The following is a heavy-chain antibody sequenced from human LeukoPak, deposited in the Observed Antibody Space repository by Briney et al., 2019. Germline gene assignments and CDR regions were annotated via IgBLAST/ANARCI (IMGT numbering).Heavy chain of an antibody. Sequence: TGGSLRLSCAAPGFTFSSYAMSWVRQAPGKGLEWVSAISGSGGRTYYADSVKGRFTISRDNFMDTLYLQMNSLRADDTAVYYCAKGARWELPLDYWGQGTLVTVSS. CDR1: GFTFSSYA. CDR2: ISGSGGRT. CDR3: AKGARWELPLDY. D-gene: IGHD1-26*01. V-gene: IGHV3-23*01. J-gene: IGHJ4*02.